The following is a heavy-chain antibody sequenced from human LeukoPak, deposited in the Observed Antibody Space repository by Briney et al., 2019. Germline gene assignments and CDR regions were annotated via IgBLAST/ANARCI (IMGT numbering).Heavy chain of an antibody. V-gene: IGHV4-38-2*02. CDR2: IYRSATT. Sequence: SETLSLTCTVSGYTVETGYYWAWLRQPPGKGLEWIGSIYRSATTYYNPSLKSRVLISMDMSKNEVPLSLTSVTAADTAVYYCAREWATYHNWYDPWGQGTLVIVSS. J-gene: IGHJ5*02. CDR3: AREWATYHNWYDP. CDR1: GYTVETGYY. D-gene: IGHD1-26*01.